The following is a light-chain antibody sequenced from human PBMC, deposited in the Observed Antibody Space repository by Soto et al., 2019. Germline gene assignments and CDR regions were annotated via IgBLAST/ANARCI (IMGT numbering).Light chain of an antibody. J-gene: IGKJ1*01. CDR1: QGIINY. Sequence: DIQMTQSPSSLSASVGDRVTITCRASQGIINYLAWYQQQPGKVPKLLIYVASTLQSGVPSRFSGSGSGTDFTLTISRLQPEDVATYYCQKYNSAPWTFGQGTKVEIK. CDR2: VAS. V-gene: IGKV1-27*01. CDR3: QKYNSAPWT.